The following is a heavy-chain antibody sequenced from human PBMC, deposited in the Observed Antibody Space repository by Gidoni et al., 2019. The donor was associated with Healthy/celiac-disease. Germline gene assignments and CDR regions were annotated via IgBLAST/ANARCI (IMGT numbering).Heavy chain of an antibody. D-gene: IGHD6-19*01. J-gene: IGHJ4*02. CDR3: ARAVAGSFFDY. CDR1: GGSISSYY. CDR2: IYYSGST. V-gene: IGHV4-59*08. Sequence: QVQLQESGPGLVKPSETLSLTCTVAGGSISSYYWSWLRQPPGKGLEWIGYIYYSGSTNYHPSLKSRVIISVATSKNQFSLKLSSVTAADTALYYCARAVAGSFFDYWGQGTLVTVSS.